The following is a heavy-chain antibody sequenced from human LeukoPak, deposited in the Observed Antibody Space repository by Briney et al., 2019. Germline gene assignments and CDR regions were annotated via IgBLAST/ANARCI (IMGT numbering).Heavy chain of an antibody. CDR3: ARVRYSDVLTGYYGDGYFDY. CDR2: IYSTRST. D-gene: IGHD3-9*01. V-gene: IGHV4-59*01. Sequence: SGTLSLTSTLSGGSISSYYWSWIRPPPGKGVEWSGYIYSTRSTHYNPSLKRRVTISVGTSKNQFSLKLSSMTAADTAVYYCARVRYSDVLTGYYGDGYFDYWGQGNLVTVSS. CDR1: GGSISSYY. J-gene: IGHJ4*02.